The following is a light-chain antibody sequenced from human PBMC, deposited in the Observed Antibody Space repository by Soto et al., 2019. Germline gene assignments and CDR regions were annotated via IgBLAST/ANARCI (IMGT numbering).Light chain of an antibody. Sequence: PGQGASLSCRASKSVGGDLVWYQQHPGQAPRLLIYDASNRATGIPPRFSGSGPGTDCTLTISSLEPEDFAVYYCQQRSKWPITFGQGTRLDIK. V-gene: IGKV3D-11*02. CDR3: QQRSKWPIT. J-gene: IGKJ5*01. CDR2: DAS. CDR1: KSVGGD.